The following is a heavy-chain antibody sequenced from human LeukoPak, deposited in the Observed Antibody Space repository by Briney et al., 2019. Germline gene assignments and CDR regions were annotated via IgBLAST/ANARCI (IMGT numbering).Heavy chain of an antibody. Sequence: GGSLRLSCAAPGFTFSSYAMHWVRQAPGKGLEWVAVISYDGSNKYYADSVKGRFTISRDNSKNTLYLQMNSLRAEDTAVYYCARDSSCGYWGQGTLVTVSS. J-gene: IGHJ4*02. D-gene: IGHD2-15*01. V-gene: IGHV3-30*04. CDR3: ARDSSCGY. CDR1: GFTFSSYA. CDR2: ISYDGSNK.